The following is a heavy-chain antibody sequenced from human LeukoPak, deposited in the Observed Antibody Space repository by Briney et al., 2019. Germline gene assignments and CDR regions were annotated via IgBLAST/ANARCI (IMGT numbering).Heavy chain of an antibody. J-gene: IGHJ4*02. D-gene: IGHD6-13*01. CDR1: GGSFSGYY. V-gene: IGHV4-34*01. CDR2: INHSGST. Sequence: SETLSLTCAVYGGSFSGYYWSWIRQPPGKGLEWIGEINHSGSTNYNPSLKSRVTISVDTSKNQFSLKLSSVTAADTAVYYCARDRRSSSWHYFDYWGQGTLVTVSS. CDR3: ARDRRSSSWHYFDY.